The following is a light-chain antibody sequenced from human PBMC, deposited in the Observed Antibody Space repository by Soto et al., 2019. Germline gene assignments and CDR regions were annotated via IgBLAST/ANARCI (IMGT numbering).Light chain of an antibody. Sequence: QSVLTQPASVSGSPGQSITISCTGTSSDVGGYNYVSWYQQHPGKAPKFMIYEVSNRPSGVSNRFSGSKSGNTASLTISGLQAEDEADYHCSSYTRNSTLVFGGGTKVTVL. J-gene: IGLJ2*01. CDR2: EVS. CDR1: SSDVGGYNY. CDR3: SSYTRNSTLV. V-gene: IGLV2-14*01.